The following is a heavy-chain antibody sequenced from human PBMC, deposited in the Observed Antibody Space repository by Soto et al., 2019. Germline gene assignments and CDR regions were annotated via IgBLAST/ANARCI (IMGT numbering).Heavy chain of an antibody. Sequence: QVQLVESGGGVVQPGRSLRLSCAASGFTFSNYGMHWVRQSPGKGLEWVAVTSYDGNTKYYADSLKGRFTISRDNSRNKLYLQMNSLRPEDTALYYCAKHLRYDLLTRYYMGVGCSDIWGQVTMVTVSS. CDR1: GFTFSNYG. D-gene: IGHD3-9*01. CDR3: AKHLRYDLLTRYYMGVGCSDI. J-gene: IGHJ3*02. V-gene: IGHV3-30*18. CDR2: TSYDGNTK.